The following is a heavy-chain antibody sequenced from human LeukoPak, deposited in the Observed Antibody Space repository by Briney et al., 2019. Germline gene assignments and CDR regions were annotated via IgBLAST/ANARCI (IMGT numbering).Heavy chain of an antibody. CDR2: IYYSGST. Sequence: SETLSLTCTVSGGSISSYYWSWIRQPPGKGLEWIGYIYYSGSTNYNPSLKSRVTISVDTSKNQFSLKLSSVTAADTAVYYCAGGSLWIQLWLPGSFDYWGQGTLVTVSS. J-gene: IGHJ4*02. D-gene: IGHD5-18*01. V-gene: IGHV4-59*01. CDR1: GGSISSYY. CDR3: AGGSLWIQLWLPGSFDY.